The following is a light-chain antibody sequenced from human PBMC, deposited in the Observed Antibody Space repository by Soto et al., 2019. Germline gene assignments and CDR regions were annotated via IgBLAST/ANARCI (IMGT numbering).Light chain of an antibody. Sequence: QSALTQPASVSGSPGQSITFSCTGTSSDVGGFNYVSWYQQHPGKAPKLMIYAVSNRSSGVSDRFSGSKSGNTASLTISGLQAEDEADYYCSSYTSSVTVVFGGGTKLTVL. V-gene: IGLV2-14*01. J-gene: IGLJ2*01. CDR1: SSDVGGFNY. CDR3: SSYTSSVTVV. CDR2: AVS.